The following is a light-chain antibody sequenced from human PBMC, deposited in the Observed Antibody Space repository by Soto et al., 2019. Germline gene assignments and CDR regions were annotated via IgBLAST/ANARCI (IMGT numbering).Light chain of an antibody. CDR1: QSLVFRDGITY. CDR3: MQGPHWPPT. CDR2: QVS. V-gene: IGKV2-30*01. Sequence: DVVMTQSPLSLPVTPGQPALISCRSSQSLVFRDGITYLNWFHQRPGQSPRRLIYQVSKRDSGVPDRFSGSGSGTDFTLKISRVEAEDVGVYYCMQGPHWPPTFGQGTKVEI. J-gene: IGKJ1*01.